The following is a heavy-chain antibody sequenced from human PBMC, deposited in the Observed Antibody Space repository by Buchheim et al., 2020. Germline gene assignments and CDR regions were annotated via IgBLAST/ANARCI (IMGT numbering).Heavy chain of an antibody. CDR3: AKTIYGDFLYFSD. J-gene: IGHJ4*02. CDR2: ISADGSST. Sequence: VHLLESGGGLVQPGGSLRLSCTASGFSFTNDAMAWVRQAPGKGLEWVSEISADGSSTYYGDSVKGRFTISRDNSKNTLHLQLDSLRGEDTAMYYCAKTIYGDFLYFSDWGQGTL. D-gene: IGHD2-21*02. CDR1: GFSFTNDA. V-gene: IGHV3-23*01.